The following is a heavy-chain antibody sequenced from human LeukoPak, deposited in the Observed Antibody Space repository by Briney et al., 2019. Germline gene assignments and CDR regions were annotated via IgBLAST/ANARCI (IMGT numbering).Heavy chain of an antibody. CDR3: ARTYDFGRGPPGDAFDN. D-gene: IGHD3-3*01. CDR2: IDARSGIT. J-gene: IGHJ3*02. CDR1: GFTFTIFG. V-gene: IGHV3-48*01. Sequence: GGSLRLFCAASGFTFTIFGLNWVRQAPGKVPEWVSYIDARSGITYYADSVQGRFTISRDNAQESVFLQMNSLRADDTAVYYCARTYDFGRGPPGDAFDNWGPGTLVTVSS.